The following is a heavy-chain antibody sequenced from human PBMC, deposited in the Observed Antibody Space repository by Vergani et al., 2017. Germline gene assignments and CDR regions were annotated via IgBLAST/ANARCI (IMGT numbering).Heavy chain of an antibody. D-gene: IGHD4-17*01. Sequence: QVRLQESGPGLVQPSETLTLTCDVSGFSITRSYYWGWIRQPPGKGLEWIGAVYHSGNRYFNPSLKSRVTMSVDTSKNQFSLRLNSVTAADTAVYYCARHNTVITTTVEYWGQGIQVTVSS. J-gene: IGHJ4*02. CDR3: ARHNTVITTTVEY. CDR1: GFSITRSYY. V-gene: IGHV4-38-2*01. CDR2: VYHSGNR.